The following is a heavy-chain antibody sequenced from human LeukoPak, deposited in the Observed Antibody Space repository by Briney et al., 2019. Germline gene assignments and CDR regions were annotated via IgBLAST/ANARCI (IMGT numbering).Heavy chain of an antibody. CDR3: AKAGGV. J-gene: IGHJ6*04. D-gene: IGHD1-14*01. V-gene: IGHV3-11*01. CDR2: MRSSGSTI. CDR1: GFTFSDYY. Sequence: GGSLRLSCAASGFTFSDYYMNWIRQAPGKGLEWIASMRSSGSTIKYADSVKGRFTISRDSSKNTLYLQMNSLRAEDTAVYYCAKAGGVWGKGTTVTISS.